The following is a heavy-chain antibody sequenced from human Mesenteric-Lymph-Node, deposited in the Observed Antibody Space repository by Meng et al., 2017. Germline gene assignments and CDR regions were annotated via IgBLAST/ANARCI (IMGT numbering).Heavy chain of an antibody. J-gene: IGHJ4*02. CDR3: AREDIAAGSNDY. CDR1: GYTFTGYY. V-gene: IGHV1-2*06. D-gene: IGHD6-13*01. Sequence: ASVKVSCKASGYTFTGYYMHWVRQAPGQGLEWMGRINPNSGGTNYAQKFQGRVTMTRDTSISTAYMELSRLRSDDTAVYYCAREDIAAGSNDYWGQGTPVTVSS. CDR2: INPNSGGT.